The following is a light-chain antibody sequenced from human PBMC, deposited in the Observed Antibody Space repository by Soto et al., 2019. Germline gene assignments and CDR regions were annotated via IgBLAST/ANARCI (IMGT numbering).Light chain of an antibody. CDR1: QSISSW. Sequence: DNEMTQSPSTLSASEGDRVTITCRASQSISSWLSWYQQTPGKAPKLLIYDASSLESGVPSRFSGSGSGTEFTLTISSLQPDDFATYYCQQYNSYWTFGQGTKVDI. CDR3: QQYNSYWT. CDR2: DAS. V-gene: IGKV1-5*01. J-gene: IGKJ1*01.